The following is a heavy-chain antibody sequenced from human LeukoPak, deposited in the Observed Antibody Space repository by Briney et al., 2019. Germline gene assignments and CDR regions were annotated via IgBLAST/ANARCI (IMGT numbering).Heavy chain of an antibody. J-gene: IGHJ4*02. CDR1: GDSISDYY. CDR3: ARWGGYSYGFTRGFDN. Sequence: SETLSLTCTVSGDSISDYYWSWIRQPPGEGLEWIGYIYHSGSTKYNPSLKTRVTISLDTSKTQFSLKLSSVTAADTAVYYCARWGGYSYGFTRGFDNWGQGTLVTVSS. D-gene: IGHD5-18*01. CDR2: IYHSGST. V-gene: IGHV4-59*01.